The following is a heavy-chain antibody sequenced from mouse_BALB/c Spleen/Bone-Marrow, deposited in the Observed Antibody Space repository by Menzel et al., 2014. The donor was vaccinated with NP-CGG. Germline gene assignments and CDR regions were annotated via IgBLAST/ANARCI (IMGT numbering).Heavy chain of an antibody. CDR3: ARGWDWFAY. Sequence: VQLVESGAELARPGASVKLSCKASGYTFTSYWMQWVKQRPGQGLEWIGAIYPGDGETRYTQKFKGKATLTADKSSSTAYMQLSSLASEDSAVYYCARGWDWFAYWGQGTLVTVSA. CDR1: GYTFTSYW. J-gene: IGHJ3*01. CDR2: IYPGDGET. V-gene: IGHV1-87*01. D-gene: IGHD4-1*01.